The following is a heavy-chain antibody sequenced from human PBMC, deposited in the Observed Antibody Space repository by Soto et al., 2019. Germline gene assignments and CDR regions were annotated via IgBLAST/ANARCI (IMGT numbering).Heavy chain of an antibody. CDR3: ASILQLVWFGELSFGMDG. J-gene: IGHJ6*02. D-gene: IGHD3-10*01. Sequence: EVQLVESGGGLVKPGGSLRLSCAASGFTFSSYWMSWVRQAPGKGLEWVANIKQDGSEKYYVDSVKGRFTISRDNAKNSLYLQMNSLRAEDTAVYYCASILQLVWFGELSFGMDGLGQGTTVTVSS. CDR2: IKQDGSEK. V-gene: IGHV3-7*03. CDR1: GFTFSSYW.